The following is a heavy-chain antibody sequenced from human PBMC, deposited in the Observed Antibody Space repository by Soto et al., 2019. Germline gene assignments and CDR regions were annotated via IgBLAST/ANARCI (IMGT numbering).Heavy chain of an antibody. J-gene: IGHJ4*02. CDR2: IKSKTDGGTT. D-gene: IGHD4-17*01. V-gene: IGHV3-15*01. CDR1: GFTFSNAW. Sequence: GGSLRLSCAASGFTFSNAWMSWVRQAPGKGPEWVGRIKSKTDGGTTDYAAPVKGRFTISRDDSKNTLYLQMNSLKTEDAAVYYCTTVWHYGDLSFDYWGQGTLVTVSS. CDR3: TTVWHYGDLSFDY.